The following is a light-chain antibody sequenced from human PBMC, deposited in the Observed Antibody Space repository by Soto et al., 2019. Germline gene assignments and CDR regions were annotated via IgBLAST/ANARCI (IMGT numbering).Light chain of an antibody. J-gene: IGLJ1*01. Sequence: QSALTQPPSASGSPGQSVTISCTGTSSDVGGYNFVSWYQQHPGKAPKLIIYEVTKRPSGVPDRFSGSKSGNTASLTVSGLLAEDEDDYYCASYAGGNQVFGTGTKVTVL. V-gene: IGLV2-8*01. CDR3: ASYAGGNQV. CDR2: EVT. CDR1: SSDVGGYNF.